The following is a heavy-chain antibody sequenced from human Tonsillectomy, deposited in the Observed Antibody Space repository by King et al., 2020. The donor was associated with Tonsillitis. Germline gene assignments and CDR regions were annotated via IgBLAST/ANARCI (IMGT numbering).Heavy chain of an antibody. V-gene: IGHV3-15*01. CDR2: IKIKTDGGTT. CDR1: GFPFSNAW. CDR3: TTVGYYDSSGYYQFDY. D-gene: IGHD3-22*01. Sequence: VQLVEAGGGLVKPGGSLRLSCAASGFPFSNAWMSWVRQAPGKGLEWVGRIKIKTDGGTTHYAAPVKGRFTISRDDSKNTLYLQMNSLKTEDTAVYYCTTVGYYDSSGYYQFDYWGQGTLVTVSS. J-gene: IGHJ4*02.